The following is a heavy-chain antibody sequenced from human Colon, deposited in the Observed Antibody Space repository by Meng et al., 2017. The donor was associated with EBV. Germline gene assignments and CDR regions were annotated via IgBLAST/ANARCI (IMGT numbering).Heavy chain of an antibody. J-gene: IGHJ4*02. V-gene: IGHV4-59*12. CDR1: GGSISSYY. D-gene: IGHD2-21*02. Sequence: QVQLQESGPGLVKPSETLSRTCTVSGGSISSYYWSWIRQPPGKGLEWIGYIYYSGSTNYNPSLKSRVTISVDESKNQFSLRLSSVTAADTAVYYCARVGAYCGGDCYHPRWGQGTLVTVSS. CDR3: ARVGAYCGGDCYHPR. CDR2: IYYSGST.